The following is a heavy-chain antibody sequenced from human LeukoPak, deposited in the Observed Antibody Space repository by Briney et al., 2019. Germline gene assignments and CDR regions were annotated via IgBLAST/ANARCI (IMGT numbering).Heavy chain of an antibody. Sequence: KPSETLSLTCAVSGYSISSGYYWGWIRQPPGKGLEWIGSIYHSGSTYYNPSLKSRVTISVDTSKNQFSLKLSSVTAADTAVYYCATNLAYCSSTSCPYYYYYYYMDVWGKGTTVTVSS. CDR1: GYSISSGYY. CDR2: IYHSGST. J-gene: IGHJ6*03. D-gene: IGHD2-2*01. CDR3: ATNLAYCSSTSCPYYYYYYYMDV. V-gene: IGHV4-38-2*01.